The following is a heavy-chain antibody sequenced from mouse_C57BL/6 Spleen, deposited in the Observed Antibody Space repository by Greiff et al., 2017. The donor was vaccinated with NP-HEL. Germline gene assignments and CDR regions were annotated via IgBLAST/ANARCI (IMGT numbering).Heavy chain of an antibody. D-gene: IGHD2-1*01. Sequence: EVQLQQSGPELVKPGASVKISCKASGYTFTDYYMNWVKQSHGKSLEWIGDINPNNGGTSYNQKFKGKATLTVDKSSSTAYMELRSLTSEDSAVYYCARTWGNFAYWGQGTLVTVSA. J-gene: IGHJ3*01. CDR1: GYTFTDYY. CDR2: INPNNGGT. V-gene: IGHV1-26*01. CDR3: ARTWGNFAY.